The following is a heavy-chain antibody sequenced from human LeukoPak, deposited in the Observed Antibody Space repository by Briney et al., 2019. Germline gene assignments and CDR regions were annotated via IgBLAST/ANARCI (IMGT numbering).Heavy chain of an antibody. D-gene: IGHD2-2*01. Sequence: GGSLRLSCAASGFTFDDYGMSWVRQAPGKGLEWVSGINWNGGSTGYADSVKGRFTISRDNAKNSLYLQMNSLRAEDTALYHCARVQHCSSTSCYQGGAFDIWGQGTMVTVSS. CDR2: INWNGGST. CDR1: GFTFDDYG. J-gene: IGHJ3*02. V-gene: IGHV3-20*01. CDR3: ARVQHCSSTSCYQGGAFDI.